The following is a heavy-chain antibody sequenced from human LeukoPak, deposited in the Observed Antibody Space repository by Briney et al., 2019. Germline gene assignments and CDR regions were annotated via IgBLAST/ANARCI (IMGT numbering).Heavy chain of an antibody. CDR2: IIPIFGTA. D-gene: IGHD2-2*01. CDR1: GGTFSSYA. Sequence: ASVKVSCKASGGTFSSYAISWVRQAPGQGLEWMGGIIPIFGTANYAQKFQGGVTITADESTSTAYMELSSLRSEDTAVYYCARAGYCSSTSCYEDYWGQGTLVTVSS. V-gene: IGHV1-69*13. J-gene: IGHJ4*02. CDR3: ARAGYCSSTSCYEDY.